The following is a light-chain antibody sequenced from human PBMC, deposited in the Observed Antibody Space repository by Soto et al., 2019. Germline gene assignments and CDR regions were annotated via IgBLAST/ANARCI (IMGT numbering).Light chain of an antibody. CDR2: DVN. CDR1: SSDVGGYNY. CDR3: SSFTSSNTLV. Sequence: QAVVTQPASVSGSPGQSITISCTGTSSDVGGYNYVSWYQQYPGKAPKLIIYDVNNRPSGISHRFSGSKSGNTASLTISGLQAEDEADYYCSSFTSSNTLVFGGGTKLTVL. J-gene: IGLJ2*01. V-gene: IGLV2-14*03.